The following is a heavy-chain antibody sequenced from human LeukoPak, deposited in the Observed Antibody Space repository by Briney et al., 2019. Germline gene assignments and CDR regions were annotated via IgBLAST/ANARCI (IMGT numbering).Heavy chain of an antibody. D-gene: IGHD2-21*01. CDR1: GYTFSNYS. CDR2: ISTTGNTI. V-gene: IGHV3-48*02. J-gene: IGHJ3*02. CDR3: ARRGGGGRSDALDI. Sequence: GGSLRLSCAASGYTFSNYSMIWVRQAPGKGLEWVSYISTTGNTIHYTDSVKGRFTVSRDNAKNSLFLQMNSLRDEDTAVYYCARRGGGGRSDALDIWGQGTMVTVSS.